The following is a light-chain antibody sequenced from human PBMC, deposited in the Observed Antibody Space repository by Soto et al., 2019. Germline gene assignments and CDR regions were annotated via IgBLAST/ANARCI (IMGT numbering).Light chain of an antibody. V-gene: IGKV3-20*01. CDR1: QSVSSSF. Sequence: EIVLTQSPGTLSLSPGERATLSCRASQSVSSSFVAWYQQKPGQAPRLLIYGASTRATGIPDRFSGSGSGTDFTLTIRRLEPEDFAVYYCQQHDSSPWTFGQGTKVDIK. CDR2: GAS. CDR3: QQHDSSPWT. J-gene: IGKJ1*01.